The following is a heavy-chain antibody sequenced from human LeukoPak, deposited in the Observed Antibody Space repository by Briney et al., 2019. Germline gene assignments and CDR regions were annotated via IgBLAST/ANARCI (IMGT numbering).Heavy chain of an antibody. CDR2: ISSNGGRT. CDR1: GFTFRSYG. D-gene: IGHD3-22*01. J-gene: IGHJ1*01. V-gene: IGHV3-64*01. Sequence: AGGSPRLSCAASGFTFRSYGMHWVRQAPGKGLEYVSAISSNGGRTYYANSVKGRFTISRDNSRNTLYLQMGSLRAEDMAVYYCATYYHDSGGFHFHHWGQGTLVTVSS. CDR3: ATYYHDSGGFHFHH.